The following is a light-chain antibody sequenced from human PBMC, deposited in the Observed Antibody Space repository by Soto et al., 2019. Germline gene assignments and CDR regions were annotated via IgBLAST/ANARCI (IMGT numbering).Light chain of an antibody. J-gene: IGLJ3*02. Sequence: QSVLTQPPSVSAAPGQKVTISFSVSNSNIGANSVSWYQHLPGTAPKVVIYDDDKRPSGIPDQFSGSKSGTSATLDITGLQIGDEADYYCGTWHSTLSVEWVFGGGTKVTVL. CDR2: DDD. CDR3: GTWHSTLSVEWV. CDR1: NSNIGANS. V-gene: IGLV1-51*01.